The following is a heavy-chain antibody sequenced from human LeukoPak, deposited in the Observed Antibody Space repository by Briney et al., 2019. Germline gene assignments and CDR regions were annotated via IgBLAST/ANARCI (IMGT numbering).Heavy chain of an antibody. D-gene: IGHD4-23*01. Sequence: PSETLSLTCTVSGNSISSGDNYWSWIRQPAGKGLEWIGRIYTSGSTNYNPSLKSRVTISGDTSKNQFSLRLSSVTAADTAVYYCARVDYGGNSPLYYYYYYMDVWGKGTTVTVSS. CDR1: GNSISSGDNY. CDR3: ARVDYGGNSPLYYYYYYMDV. J-gene: IGHJ6*03. CDR2: IYTSGST. V-gene: IGHV4-61*02.